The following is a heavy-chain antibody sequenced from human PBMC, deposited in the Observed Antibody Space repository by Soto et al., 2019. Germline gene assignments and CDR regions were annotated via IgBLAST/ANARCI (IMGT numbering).Heavy chain of an antibody. J-gene: IGHJ6*02. V-gene: IGHV3-23*01. Sequence: PGGSLRLSCAASGFTFSSYAMSWVRQAPGKGLEWVSAISGSGGSTYYADSVKGRFTISRDNSKNTLYLQMNSLRAEDTAVYYCAKVVPATGGYYYYGMDVWGQGTTVTVSS. D-gene: IGHD2-15*01. CDR3: AKVVPATGGYYYYGMDV. CDR2: ISGSGGST. CDR1: GFTFSSYA.